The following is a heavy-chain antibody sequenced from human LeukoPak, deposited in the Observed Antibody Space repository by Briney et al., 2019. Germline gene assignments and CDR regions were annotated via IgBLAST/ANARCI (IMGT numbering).Heavy chain of an antibody. D-gene: IGHD6-19*01. V-gene: IGHV3-11*04. Sequence: KPGGSLRPSCAACGFTFSDYYMSWIRQAPGKGLEWVSYISSSGSTIYYADSVKGRFAISRDNAKNSLYLQMNSLRAEDTAVYYCARDDKGIAVAGFDYWGQGTLVTVSS. CDR3: ARDDKGIAVAGFDY. CDR2: ISSSGSTI. J-gene: IGHJ4*02. CDR1: GFTFSDYY.